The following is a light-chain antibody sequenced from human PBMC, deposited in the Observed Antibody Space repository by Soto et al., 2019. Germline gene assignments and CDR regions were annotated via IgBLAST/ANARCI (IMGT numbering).Light chain of an antibody. J-gene: IGKJ1*01. V-gene: IGKV3-20*01. CDR1: QSVSSSF. CDR2: GAS. Sequence: EIVLTQSPGTLSLSPGERATLSCRASQSVSSSFLAWYQQKPGQAPRLLLYGASSRATGIPGRFSGSGSGTDFTLTISRLEPEDSAVDYCQQYGSPPRTFGLGTKVEIK. CDR3: QQYGSPPRT.